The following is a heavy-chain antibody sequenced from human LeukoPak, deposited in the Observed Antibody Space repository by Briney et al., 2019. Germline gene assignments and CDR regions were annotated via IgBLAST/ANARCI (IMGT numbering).Heavy chain of an antibody. CDR3: ARFLKRRIYCSSTSCLPYFDY. V-gene: IGHV4-30-4*08. CDR2: IYYTGTT. Sequence: TLSLTCTVSGGSITSGDYYWSWIRQPPGKGLEWIGYIYYTGTTYYNPSLKSRVTISVETSKNQFSLKLSSVTAADTAVYCCARFLKRRIYCSSTSCLPYFDYWGEGTLVTVSS. CDR1: GGSITSGDYY. D-gene: IGHD2-2*01. J-gene: IGHJ4*02.